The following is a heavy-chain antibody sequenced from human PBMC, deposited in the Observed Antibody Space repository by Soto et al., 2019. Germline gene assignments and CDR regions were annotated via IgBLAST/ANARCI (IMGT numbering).Heavy chain of an antibody. D-gene: IGHD5-12*01. CDR2: ISDSGVSS. Sequence: GGSLRLSXAASGFTFSTCAMNWVRQAPGKGLEWVSGISDSGVSSYYADSVKGRFTISRDNSKNTLHLQMNSLRAEDTAVYYCAKQGNGYNTDYWGQGTLVT. CDR3: AKQGNGYNTDY. CDR1: GFTFSTCA. V-gene: IGHV3-23*01. J-gene: IGHJ4*02.